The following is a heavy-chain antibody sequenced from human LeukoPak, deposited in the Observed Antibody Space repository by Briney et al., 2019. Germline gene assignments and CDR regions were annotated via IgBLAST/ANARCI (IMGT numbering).Heavy chain of an antibody. CDR3: ATHYSTSYVNYYYYGMDV. D-gene: IGHD2-2*01. J-gene: IGHJ6*02. CDR1: GYTLTELS. V-gene: IGHV1-24*01. CDR2: FDPEDGET. Sequence: ASVKVSCKVSGYTLTELSMHWVRQAPGKGREGMGGFDPEDGETIYAQKFQGRVTMTEDTSTDTAYMELSSLRSEDTAVYYCATHYSTSYVNYYYYGMDVWGQGTTVTVSS.